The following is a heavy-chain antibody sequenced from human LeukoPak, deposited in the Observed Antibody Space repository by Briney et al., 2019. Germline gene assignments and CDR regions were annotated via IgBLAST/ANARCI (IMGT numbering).Heavy chain of an antibody. V-gene: IGHV4-61*01. CDR3: ARTTMVRGTYYMDV. Sequence: PSETLSLTCTVSGYSISSSYYWSWIRQPPGKGLEWIGYIYYSGYTNYNPSLKSRVTISVDTSKNQFSLKLSSVTAADTAVYYCARTTMVRGTYYMDVWGKGTTVTISS. J-gene: IGHJ6*03. D-gene: IGHD3-10*01. CDR1: GYSISSSYY. CDR2: IYYSGYT.